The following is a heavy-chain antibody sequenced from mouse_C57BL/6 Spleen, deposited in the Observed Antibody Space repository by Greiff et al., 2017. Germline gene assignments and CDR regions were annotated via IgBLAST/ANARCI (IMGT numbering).Heavy chain of an antibody. V-gene: IGHV1-82*01. D-gene: IGHD2-4*01. CDR3: AREGYDSWFAY. J-gene: IGHJ3*01. CDR1: GYAFSSSW. Sequence: SGPELVKPGASVKISCKASGYAFSSSWMNWVKQRPGKGLEWIGRIYPGDGDTNYNGKFKGKATLTADKSSSTAYMQLSSLTSEDSAVYFCAREGYDSWFAYWGQGTLVTVSA. CDR2: IYPGDGDT.